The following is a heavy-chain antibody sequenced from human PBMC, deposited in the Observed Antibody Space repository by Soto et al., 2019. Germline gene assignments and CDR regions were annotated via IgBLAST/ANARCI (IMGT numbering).Heavy chain of an antibody. CDR3: ARTGGWGDHHLEY. CDR1: GFIFSNYA. D-gene: IGHD2-21*02. Sequence: EVQLLESGGGLVQPGGSLRLACTPSGFIFSNYAMSWVRQAPGKGLEWVSAISGSGGSIYYGDSVKGRFTISRDNSDNTLYLQMDSLRAEDTAVYYCARTGGWGDHHLEYWGQGTLVTVSS. V-gene: IGHV3-23*01. CDR2: ISGSGGSI. J-gene: IGHJ4*02.